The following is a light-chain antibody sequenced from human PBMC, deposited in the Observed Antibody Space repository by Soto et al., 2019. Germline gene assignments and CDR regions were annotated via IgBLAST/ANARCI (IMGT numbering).Light chain of an antibody. CDR1: SGHSSYA. V-gene: IGLV4-69*01. CDR2: LNSDGSH. Sequence: QPVLTQSPSASASLGASVKLTCTLSSGHSSYAIAWHQQQPEKGPRYLMKLNSDGSHSKGDGIPDRFSGSSSGAERYLTISSLQSEDEADYCCQTWGTGIHVFGGGTQLTVL. CDR3: QTWGTGIHV. J-gene: IGLJ7*01.